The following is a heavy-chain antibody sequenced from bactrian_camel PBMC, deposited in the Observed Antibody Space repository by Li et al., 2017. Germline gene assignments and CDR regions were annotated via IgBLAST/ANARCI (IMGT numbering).Heavy chain of an antibody. CDR1: FDTMSANC. J-gene: IGHJ4*01. CDR2: IYVAGGTR. V-gene: IGHV3S40*01. Sequence: VQLVESGGGSVQTGDSLRLSCVLSFDTMSANCMGWFRQAPGKEREGVAAIYVAGGTRYYSDSVKGRFTVTQDNKKNSLYLQMNRLDPEDTATYYCAADWKFPTVCMSTTRTTTNTWVREPRSPSP. CDR3: AADWKFPTVCMSTTRTTTNT. D-gene: IGHD2*01.